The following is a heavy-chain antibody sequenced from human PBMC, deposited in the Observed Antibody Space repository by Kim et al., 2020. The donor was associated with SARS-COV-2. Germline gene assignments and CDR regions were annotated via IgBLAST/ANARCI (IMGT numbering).Heavy chain of an antibody. V-gene: IGHV3-43*02. D-gene: IGHD3-22*01. CDR2: ISGDGGST. Sequence: GGSLRLSCAASGFTFDDYAMHWVRQAPGKGLEWVSLISGDGGSTYYADSVKGRFTISRDNSKNSLYLQMNSLRTEDTALYYCVKGLMIVVARGLPHDAFDIWGQGTMVTVSS. CDR3: VKGLMIVVARGLPHDAFDI. J-gene: IGHJ3*02. CDR1: GFTFDDYA.